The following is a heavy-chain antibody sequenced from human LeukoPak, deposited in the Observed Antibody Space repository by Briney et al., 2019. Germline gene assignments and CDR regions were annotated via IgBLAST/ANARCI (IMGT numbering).Heavy chain of an antibody. CDR1: GYTFTSYV. D-gene: IGHD3-3*01. Sequence: ASVKVSCKASGYTFTSYVMHWVRQAPGQGLEWMGWINPNSGGTNYAQKFQGRVTMTRDTSISTAYMELSRLRSDDTAVYYCARDQSPITIFGVVILNWFDPWGQGTLVTVSS. V-gene: IGHV1-2*02. CDR2: INPNSGGT. CDR3: ARDQSPITIFGVVILNWFDP. J-gene: IGHJ5*02.